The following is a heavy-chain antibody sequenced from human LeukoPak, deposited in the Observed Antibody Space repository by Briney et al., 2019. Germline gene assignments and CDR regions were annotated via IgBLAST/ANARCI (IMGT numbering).Heavy chain of an antibody. CDR2: ISVDNGHT. Sequence: SVNVSCKASEHTLISYGVSWVRQAPGQGLEWMGWISVDNGHTNYAQKFQGRVTMTTDTSTSTAYMELRRLRSDDTAVYYCARDVRYFDFWGQGTLVTVSS. V-gene: IGHV1-18*01. CDR1: EHTLISYG. D-gene: IGHD3-10*01. CDR3: ARDVRYFDF. J-gene: IGHJ4*02.